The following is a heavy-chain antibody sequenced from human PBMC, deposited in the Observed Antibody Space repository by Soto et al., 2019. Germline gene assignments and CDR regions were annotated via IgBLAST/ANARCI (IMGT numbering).Heavy chain of an antibody. CDR1: GGSISSSSYY. J-gene: IGHJ4*02. Sequence: QLQLQESGPGLVKPSETLSLTCTVSGGSISSSSYYWGWIRQPPGKGLEWIGSIYYSGSTYYNPSLKRRVTISVDTSKNQFSLKLSSVTAADTAVYYCARHYPPYGDYGDGFDYWGQGTLVTVSS. CDR2: IYYSGST. D-gene: IGHD4-17*01. CDR3: ARHYPPYGDYGDGFDY. V-gene: IGHV4-39*01.